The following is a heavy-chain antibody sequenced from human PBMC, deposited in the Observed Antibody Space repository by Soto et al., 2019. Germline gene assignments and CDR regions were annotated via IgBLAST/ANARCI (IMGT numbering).Heavy chain of an antibody. V-gene: IGHV1-46*01. Sequence: QVQLVQSGAEVKKPGASVKVSCKASGYTFTSYYMHWVRQAPGQGLEWMGIINPSGGSTSYAQKFKGRATLTRDTSTSTVYMELSSLRSEDTAVYYCARAGLAVAGTEDYWGQGTLVTVSS. D-gene: IGHD6-19*01. CDR3: ARAGLAVAGTEDY. CDR1: GYTFTSYY. CDR2: INPSGGST. J-gene: IGHJ4*02.